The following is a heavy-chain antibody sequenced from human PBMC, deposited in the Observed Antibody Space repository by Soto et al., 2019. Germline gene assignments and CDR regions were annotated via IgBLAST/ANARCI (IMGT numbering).Heavy chain of an antibody. Sequence: QVQLVQSGAEVRKPGASVKVSCKASGYTFTTYGISWVRQAHGQGLEWMGWISGYNGHTKYAQKFQGRVTMTTDTSTSTVYMDRRSLRFDATAVYYCAREGEMPYYYYGLDVWGQGTTVTVSS. CDR1: GYTFTTYG. D-gene: IGHD3-16*01. J-gene: IGHJ6*02. V-gene: IGHV1-18*01. CDR3: AREGEMPYYYYGLDV. CDR2: ISGYNGHT.